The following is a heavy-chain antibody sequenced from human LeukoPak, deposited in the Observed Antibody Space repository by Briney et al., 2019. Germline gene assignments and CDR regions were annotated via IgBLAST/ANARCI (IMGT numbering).Heavy chain of an antibody. CDR2: INPNSGGT. CDR1: GYTFTGYY. D-gene: IGHD3-22*01. V-gene: IGHV1-2*02. Sequence: ASVKVSCKASGYTFTGYYMHWVRQAPGQGLEWMGWINPNSGGTNYAQKFQGRVTMTRDTSISTAYMELSRLTSEDTAVYYCAPCNYYDTSGLTWTYFNFWGQGTLVTVSS. CDR3: APCNYYDTSGLTWTYFNF. J-gene: IGHJ4*02.